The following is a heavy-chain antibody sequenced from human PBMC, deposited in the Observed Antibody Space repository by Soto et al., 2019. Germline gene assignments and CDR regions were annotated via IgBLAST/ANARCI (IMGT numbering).Heavy chain of an antibody. D-gene: IGHD3-10*01. Sequence: QITLKESGPTQVKPTQTLTLTCSFSGFSLNTDGEGVGWVRQPPGEALEWLGLIYWDDDERYSPSLKTRLTITKDPSKTQVVLIMTNMDPVDTATYYCAHSRNLITEDAQVGDFDYWGQGTLVTVSS. CDR3: AHSRNLITEDAQVGDFDY. CDR1: GFSLNTDGEG. J-gene: IGHJ4*02. CDR2: IYWDDDE. V-gene: IGHV2-5*02.